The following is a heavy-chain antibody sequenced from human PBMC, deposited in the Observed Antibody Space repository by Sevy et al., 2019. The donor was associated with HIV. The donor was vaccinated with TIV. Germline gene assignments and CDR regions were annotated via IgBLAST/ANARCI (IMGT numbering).Heavy chain of an antibody. J-gene: IGHJ5*01. V-gene: IGHV3-33*01. D-gene: IGHD1-1*01. CDR2: IWYDGRTE. CDR3: ARDAARVIVPTAGFDS. CDR1: GFTFRSFS. Sequence: GGSLRLSCVASGFTFRSFSMHWVRHAPGKGLEWVAAIWYDGRTERYADSVQGRFTISRDNSKKTLHLQMNSLRAEDTALYYCARDAARVIVPTAGFDSWGQGTLVTVSS.